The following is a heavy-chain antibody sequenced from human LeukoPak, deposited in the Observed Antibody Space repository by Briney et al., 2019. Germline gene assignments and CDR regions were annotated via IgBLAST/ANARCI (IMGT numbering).Heavy chain of an antibody. J-gene: IGHJ4*02. Sequence: ASVKVSCKASGYTFTSYGISWVRQAPGQRLEWMGWISAYNGNTNYAQKLQGRVTMTTDTSTSTAYMELRSLRSDDTAVYYCARAHTYYYDSSGYYTDYWGQGTLVTVSS. V-gene: IGHV1-18*01. CDR1: GYTFTSYG. CDR3: ARAHTYYYDSSGYYTDY. D-gene: IGHD3-22*01. CDR2: ISAYNGNT.